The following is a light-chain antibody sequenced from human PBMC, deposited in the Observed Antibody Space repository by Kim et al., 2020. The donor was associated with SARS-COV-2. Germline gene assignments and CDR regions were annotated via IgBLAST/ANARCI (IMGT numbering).Light chain of an antibody. CDR3: QQYFSIPYT. CDR1: QSVLYSSNNKNY. CDR2: WAS. V-gene: IGKV4-1*01. J-gene: IGKJ2*01. Sequence: RATINCKSSQSVLYSSNNKNYLAWYQHKPGQSPKLLIYWASTRESGVPDRFSGSGSGADFTLTISSLQAEDVAVYYCQQYFSIPYTFGQGTKLEI.